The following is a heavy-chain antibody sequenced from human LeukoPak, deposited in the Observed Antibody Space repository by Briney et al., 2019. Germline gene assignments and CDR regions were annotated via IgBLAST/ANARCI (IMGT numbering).Heavy chain of an antibody. J-gene: IGHJ6*02. D-gene: IGHD3-3*01. CDR1: GYTFTSYD. CDR3: ARRALVEWLFPTVNYYYGMDV. V-gene: IGHV1-8*01. Sequence: ASVKVSCKASGYTFTSYDINWVRQATGQWLEWMGWMNPNSGNTGYAQKFQGRVTMTRNTSISTAYMELSSLRSEDTAVYYCARRALVEWLFPTVNYYYGMDVWGQGTTVTVSS. CDR2: MNPNSGNT.